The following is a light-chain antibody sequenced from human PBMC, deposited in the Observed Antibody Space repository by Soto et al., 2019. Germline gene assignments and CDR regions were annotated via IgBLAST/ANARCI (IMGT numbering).Light chain of an antibody. CDR1: QSISDT. J-gene: IGKJ1*01. CDR3: QHYGSSRT. Sequence: EIVMTQSPATLSVSPGGRATLSCRASQSISDTLAWYQQKPGQAPRLLIHGASTRATGIPDRFSGTGSGTDFTLTISRLEPEDFAVYYCQHYGSSRTFGQGTKVDIK. CDR2: GAS. V-gene: IGKV3-20*01.